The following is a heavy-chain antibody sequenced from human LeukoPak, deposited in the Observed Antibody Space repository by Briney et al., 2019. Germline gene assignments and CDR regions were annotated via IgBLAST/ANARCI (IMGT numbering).Heavy chain of an antibody. CDR1: GYTFTGYY. D-gene: IGHD2/OR15-2a*01. Sequence: ASVKVSCKASGYTFTGYYMHWVRQAPGQGLEWMGWINPNTGGTNYAQKFQGRVTMTRDTSISTAYLQWSSLKASDTAMYYCARLNRYYFDYWGQGTLVTVSS. CDR3: ARLNRYYFDY. CDR2: INPNTGGT. V-gene: IGHV1-2*02. J-gene: IGHJ4*02.